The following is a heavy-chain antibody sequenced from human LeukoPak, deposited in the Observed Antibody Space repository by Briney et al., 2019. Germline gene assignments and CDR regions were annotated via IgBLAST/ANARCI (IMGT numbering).Heavy chain of an antibody. V-gene: IGHV3-30*18. CDR2: ISYDGRNK. J-gene: IGHJ4*02. CDR3: AKVYEAYCSGTGCHAGYFDY. Sequence: GGSLRLSCAASEFTFSSYGMHWVGQAPGKGLGWVAVISYDGRNKVYADSVKGRFTISRDNSKNTLYLQMNSLRPEDTAVYYCAKVYEAYCSGTGCHAGYFDYWGQGTLVTVSS. D-gene: IGHD2-2*01. CDR1: EFTFSSYG.